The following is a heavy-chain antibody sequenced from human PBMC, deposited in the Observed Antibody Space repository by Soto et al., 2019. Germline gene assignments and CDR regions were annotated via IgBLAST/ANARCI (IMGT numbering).Heavy chain of an antibody. CDR2: ISLSSSTI. J-gene: IGHJ4*02. V-gene: IGHV3-48*02. Sequence: GGSLRLSCAASGFTFSSYSMNWVRQAPGKGLEWISYISLSSSTIYYADSVKGRFTISRDNAKNSLYLQMNSLRDEDTAVYHCARDLYYYDGSGYPPTRGFDYWGQGTLVTVSS. CDR3: ARDLYYYDGSGYPPTRGFDY. CDR1: GFTFSSYS. D-gene: IGHD3-22*01.